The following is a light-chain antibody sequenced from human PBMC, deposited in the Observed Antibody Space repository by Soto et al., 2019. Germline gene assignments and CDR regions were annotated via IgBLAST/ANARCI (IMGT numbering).Light chain of an antibody. Sequence: QSALTQPASVSGSPGQSITLSCTGTSSDIGGYDYVSWYQRYPGKAPKLIIYDVNNRPSGVSNRFSGYKSGNTASLTISGLQAEDEADYYCTSYASSSTHVVFGGGTKVTVL. V-gene: IGLV2-14*01. CDR3: TSYASSSTHVV. J-gene: IGLJ2*01. CDR1: SSDIGGYDY. CDR2: DVN.